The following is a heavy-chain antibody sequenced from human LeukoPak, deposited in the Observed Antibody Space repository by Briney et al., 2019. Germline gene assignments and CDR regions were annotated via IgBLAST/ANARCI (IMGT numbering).Heavy chain of an antibody. Sequence: GGSLRLSCAASGFTFSNHGMNWVRQAPGKGLEWLSGVSPPGGGTYYADSVKGRFTVSRDNSKNTLYLQMNSLRAEDTAVYYCARDQGIAARPSVPLYYFDYWGQGTLVTVSS. CDR3: ARDQGIAARPSVPLYYFDY. V-gene: IGHV3-23*01. D-gene: IGHD6-6*01. CDR2: VSPPGGGT. CDR1: GFTFSNHG. J-gene: IGHJ4*02.